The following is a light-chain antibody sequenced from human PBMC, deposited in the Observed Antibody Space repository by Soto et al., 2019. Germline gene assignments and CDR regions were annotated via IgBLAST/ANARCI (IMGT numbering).Light chain of an antibody. CDR1: SSDVGAYHF. V-gene: IGLV2-14*01. CDR3: SSYISSSTFVV. J-gene: IGLJ2*01. CDR2: EVT. Sequence: QSALTQPASVSGSPGQSITISCTGSSSDVGAYHFVSWYQHHPGKAPKLILYEVTTRPSGISSRFSGSKSGNTASLTISGLQADDEANYYCSSYISSSTFVVFGGGTKLTVL.